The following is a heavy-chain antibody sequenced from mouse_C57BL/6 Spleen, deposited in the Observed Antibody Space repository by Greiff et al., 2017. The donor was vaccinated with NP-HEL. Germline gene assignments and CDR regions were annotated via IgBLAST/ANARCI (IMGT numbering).Heavy chain of an antibody. Sequence: VVESGAELVRPGASVTLSCKASGYTFTDYEMHWVKQTPVHGLEWIGAIDPETGGTAYNQKFKGKAILTADKSSSTAYMELRSLTSEDSAVYYCTIRLGYWGQGTTLTVSS. CDR2: IDPETGGT. J-gene: IGHJ2*01. V-gene: IGHV1-15*01. CDR3: TIRLGY. CDR1: GYTFTDYE.